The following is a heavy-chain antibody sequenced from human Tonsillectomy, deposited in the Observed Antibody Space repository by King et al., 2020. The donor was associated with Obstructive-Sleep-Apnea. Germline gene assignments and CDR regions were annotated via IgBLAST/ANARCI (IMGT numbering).Heavy chain of an antibody. V-gene: IGHV4-59*08. J-gene: IGHJ3*02. CDR2: FYHSGST. CDR1: GGSISSHY. Sequence: VQLQESGPGLVKPSETLSLTCTVSGGSISSHYWSWLRQPPGKGLEWIGYFYHSGSTNSNPSLRSRVIMSIDTSKNHFSLKLSSVTAADTAVYYCARHYGDYGYDAFDIWGQGTMVTVSS. D-gene: IGHD4-17*01. CDR3: ARHYGDYGYDAFDI.